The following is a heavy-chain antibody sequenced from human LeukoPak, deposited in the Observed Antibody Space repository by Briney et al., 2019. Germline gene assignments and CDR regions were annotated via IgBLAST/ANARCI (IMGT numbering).Heavy chain of an antibody. D-gene: IGHD2-2*01. J-gene: IGHJ4*02. CDR1: GGSISSGGYY. Sequence: PSETLSLTCTVSGGSISSGGYYWSWIRQHPGKGLEWIGSIYYSGSTYYNPSLKSRVTISVDTSKNQFSLKLSSVTAADTAVYYCARLSFTYAKFDYWGQGTLVTVSS. CDR2: IYYSGST. CDR3: ARLSFTYAKFDY. V-gene: IGHV4-39*01.